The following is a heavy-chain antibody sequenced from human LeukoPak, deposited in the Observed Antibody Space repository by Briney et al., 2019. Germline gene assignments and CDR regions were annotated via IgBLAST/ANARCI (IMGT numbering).Heavy chain of an antibody. J-gene: IGHJ3*02. V-gene: IGHV3-11*06. CDR2: ISSSSYT. CDR1: GFTFSDYY. CDR3: ARARDSSGSYDAFDI. Sequence: GGSLRLSCAASGFTFSDYYMSWIRQAPGKGLEWVSYISSSSYTNYADSVKGRFTISRDNAKNSLYLQMNSLRAEDTAVYYCARARDSSGSYDAFDIWGQGTMVTVSS. D-gene: IGHD3-22*01.